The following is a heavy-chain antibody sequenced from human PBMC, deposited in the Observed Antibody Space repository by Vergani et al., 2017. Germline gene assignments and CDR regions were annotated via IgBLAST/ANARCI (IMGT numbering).Heavy chain of an antibody. D-gene: IGHD3-10*01. CDR1: GYTFTSYY. CDR2: INPSGGST. Sequence: QVQLVQSGAEVKKPGASVKVSCKASGYTFTSYYMHWVRQAPGQGLEWMGIINPSGGSTSYAQKFQGRVTMTRDTSTRTVYMELSSLRSEDTAVYYCARDDLGGIPYHYGMDVWGQGTTVTVSS. J-gene: IGHJ6*02. V-gene: IGHV1-46*01. CDR3: ARDDLGGIPYHYGMDV.